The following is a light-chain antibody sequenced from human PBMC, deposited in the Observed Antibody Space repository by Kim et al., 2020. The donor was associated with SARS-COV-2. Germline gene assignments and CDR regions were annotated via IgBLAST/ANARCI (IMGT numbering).Light chain of an antibody. Sequence: VAPGQTASITCSGDKLGDKYACWYQQKPGQSPVLVIYQDSKRPSGIPERFSGSISGNTATLTISGTQAMDEADYYCQAWDSSTAVFGGGTKLTVL. CDR2: QDS. J-gene: IGLJ3*02. V-gene: IGLV3-1*01. CDR3: QAWDSSTAV. CDR1: KLGDKY.